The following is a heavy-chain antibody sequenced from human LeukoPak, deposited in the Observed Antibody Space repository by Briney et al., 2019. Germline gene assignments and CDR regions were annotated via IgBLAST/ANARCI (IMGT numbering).Heavy chain of an antibody. D-gene: IGHD3-22*01. J-gene: IGHJ4*02. CDR2: IYYSGST. CDR3: ATDSSGYYSY. V-gene: IGHV4-39*07. Sequence: SETLSLTCTVSGGSISSSSYYWGWIRQPPGKGLEWIGSIYYSGSTYYNPSLKSRVTISVDTSKNQFSLKLSSVTAADTAVYYCATDSSGYYSYWGQGTLVTVSS. CDR1: GGSISSSSYY.